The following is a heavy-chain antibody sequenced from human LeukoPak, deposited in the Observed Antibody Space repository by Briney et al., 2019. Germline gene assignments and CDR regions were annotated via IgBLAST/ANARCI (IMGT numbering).Heavy chain of an antibody. CDR2: ISAYNGNT. J-gene: IGHJ5*01. CDR1: GYTFTSYG. D-gene: IGHD6-19*01. CDR3: ARDLSSGWFDY. Sequence: GASVKVSCKASGYTFTSYGISWVRQAPGQGLEWMGWISAYNGNTNYAQKLQGRVTMTTDTSTRTAYMELRSLGSDDTAVYYCARDLSSGWFDYWGQGTLVTVSS. V-gene: IGHV1-18*01.